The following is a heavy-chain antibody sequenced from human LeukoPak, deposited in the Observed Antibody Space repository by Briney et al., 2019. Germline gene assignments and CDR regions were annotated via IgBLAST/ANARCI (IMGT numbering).Heavy chain of an antibody. J-gene: IGHJ4*02. V-gene: IGHV4-59*12. CDR3: ARLARPYYDSSGYRYYFDY. CDR1: GGSISSYY. Sequence: PSETLSLTCTVSGGSISSYYWSWIRQPPGKGLEWIGYIYYSGSTNYNPSLKSRVTISVDTSKNQFSLKLSSVTAADTAVYYCARLARPYYDSSGYRYYFDYWGQGTLVTVSS. CDR2: IYYSGST. D-gene: IGHD3-22*01.